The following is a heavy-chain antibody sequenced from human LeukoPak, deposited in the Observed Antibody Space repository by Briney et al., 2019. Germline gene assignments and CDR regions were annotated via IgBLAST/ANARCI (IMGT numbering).Heavy chain of an antibody. D-gene: IGHD3-10*01. CDR1: GFTFSRNV. CDR2: ISYDGNNK. Sequence: GSSLRLSCAASGFTFSRNVMHWVRQAPGKGLEWVALISYDGNNKFYADSVKGRFIISRDNSRNTLYLQMNSLRGEDAAVYSCARGGIPTGPYYYFYYMDVWGNGTAVAVSS. V-gene: IGHV3-30*01. J-gene: IGHJ6*03. CDR3: ARGGIPTGPYYYFYYMDV.